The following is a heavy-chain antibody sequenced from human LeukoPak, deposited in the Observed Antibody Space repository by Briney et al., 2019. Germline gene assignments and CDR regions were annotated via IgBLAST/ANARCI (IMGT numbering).Heavy chain of an antibody. CDR2: ISGSGGST. Sequence: GGSLRLSRAASGFTFSSYAMSWVRQAPGKGLEWVSAISGSGGSTYYADSVKGRFTISRDNSKNTLYLQMNSLRAEDTAVYYCAKDLGYYDSSGSDYWGQGTLVTVSS. D-gene: IGHD3-22*01. CDR1: GFTFSSYA. V-gene: IGHV3-23*01. J-gene: IGHJ4*02. CDR3: AKDLGYYDSSGSDY.